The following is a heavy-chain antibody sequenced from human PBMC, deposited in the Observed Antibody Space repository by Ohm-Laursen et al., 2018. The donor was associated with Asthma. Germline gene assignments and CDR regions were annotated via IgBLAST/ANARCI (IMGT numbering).Heavy chain of an antibody. CDR3: AREVRLSSIDY. J-gene: IGHJ4*02. D-gene: IGHD5-12*01. CDR1: GGTFSNYV. V-gene: IGHV1-69*01. Sequence: SSVKVSCKASGGTFSNYVITWLRQAPGQGLEWMGGIIPILGTAKFAPKFQGRVKITADDSASTVYMELSSLRSEDSALYYCAREVRLSSIDYWGQGTLVTVSS. CDR2: IIPILGTA.